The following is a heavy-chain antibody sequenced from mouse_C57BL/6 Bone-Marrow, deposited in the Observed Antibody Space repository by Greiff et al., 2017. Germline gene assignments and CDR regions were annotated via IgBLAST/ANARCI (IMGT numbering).Heavy chain of an antibody. CDR3: ARSGFYDGYFDY. V-gene: IGHV5-17*01. J-gene: IGHJ2*01. D-gene: IGHD2-1*01. CDR2: ISSGSSTI. Sequence: EVQRVAFGGGLVKPGGSLILFCAVSGFTFRDYGLHWVRQAPEKGLEWVEYISSGSSTIYYADTVKGRFTISRDTAKNTLFLQMTSLRSEDTAMYYCARSGFYDGYFDYWGQGTTLTVSS. CDR1: GFTFRDYG.